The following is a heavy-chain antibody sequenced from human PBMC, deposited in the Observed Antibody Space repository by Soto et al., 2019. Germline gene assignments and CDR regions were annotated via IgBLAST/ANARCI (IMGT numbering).Heavy chain of an antibody. D-gene: IGHD6-6*01. Sequence: PGESLKISCKGSGYSFTSYRIGWVRQMPGKGLEWMAIIYPSDSDSRYSPSFQGQVTLSADKSISTAYLQWSSLKASDTAMYYCARYEGRYSTSSPLDYCGQGTLVIVSA. CDR2: IYPSDSDS. CDR3: ARYEGRYSTSSPLDY. J-gene: IGHJ4*02. V-gene: IGHV5-51*01. CDR1: GYSFTSYR.